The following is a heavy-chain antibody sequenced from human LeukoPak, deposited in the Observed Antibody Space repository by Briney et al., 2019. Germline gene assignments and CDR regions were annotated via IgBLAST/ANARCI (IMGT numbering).Heavy chain of an antibody. D-gene: IGHD6-13*01. Sequence: GGSLRLSCAATEFTFSSYGMQWYRQAPVKGLEWVAVISYDGSNEYYADSVKCRFTISRDNSKNTLYLQMNSLRAEDTAVYYCAMYSSSWFFDYWGQGTLVTVSS. CDR3: AMYSSSWFFDY. CDR1: EFTFSSYG. V-gene: IGHV3-30*03. CDR2: ISYDGSNE. J-gene: IGHJ4*02.